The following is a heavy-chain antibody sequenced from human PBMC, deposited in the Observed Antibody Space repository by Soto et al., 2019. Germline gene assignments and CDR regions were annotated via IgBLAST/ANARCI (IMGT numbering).Heavy chain of an antibody. Sequence: PGGSLRLSCAASGYTFSSYWMHWVRQVPGKGLLWVSRIDEYGTTINYADSVKGRFTISRDNASNTLYLEMNSLRAEYTALYYCTRDIGGKGAYWGPGTLVTVSS. D-gene: IGHD3-10*01. J-gene: IGHJ4*02. CDR3: TRDIGGKGAY. CDR2: IDEYGTTI. V-gene: IGHV3-74*01. CDR1: GYTFSSYW.